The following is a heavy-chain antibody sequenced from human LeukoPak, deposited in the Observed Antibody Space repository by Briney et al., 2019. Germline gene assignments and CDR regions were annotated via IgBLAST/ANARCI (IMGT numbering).Heavy chain of an antibody. CDR3: ARGRAVTTGDDY. CDR1: GGSINNY. V-gene: IGHV4-4*07. CDR2: IFSSGST. J-gene: IGHJ4*02. Sequence: SETLSLTCTVSGGSINNYWSWIRQPAGKGLEWIGRIFSSGSTVYHPSLKSRVTMPVDTSRNSFSLKLTSVTAADTAVYYCARGRAVTTGDDYWGQGTLVTVSS. D-gene: IGHD4-17*01.